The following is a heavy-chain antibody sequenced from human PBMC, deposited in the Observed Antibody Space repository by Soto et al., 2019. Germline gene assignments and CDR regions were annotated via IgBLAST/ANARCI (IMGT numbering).Heavy chain of an antibody. D-gene: IGHD3-22*01. V-gene: IGHV3-23*01. Sequence: EVQLLESGGGLVQPGGSLRLSCAASGFPFSSYAMNWVRQTPGKGLEWVSGIGGSGGGTYYADSVKGRFTISRDNSKNTLYLQMNSLRAEDTAVYYCARVRNYYDTSGYYFDYWGQGNLVSVSS. J-gene: IGHJ4*02. CDR3: ARVRNYYDTSGYYFDY. CDR1: GFPFSSYA. CDR2: IGGSGGGT.